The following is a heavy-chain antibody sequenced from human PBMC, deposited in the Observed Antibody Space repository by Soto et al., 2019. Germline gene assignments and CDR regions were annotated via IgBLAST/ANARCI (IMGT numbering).Heavy chain of an antibody. J-gene: IGHJ4*02. Sequence: PSETLSLTCTVSGGSINSNNYYCAWIRQPPGRGLAWIASIYYDGSTYYNPSLKSRVSISVDTSKSRFSLKLSSATAADTAVYYCAKVVVAATRHTDFDSWGQGTLVTVSS. V-gene: IGHV4-39*02. D-gene: IGHD2-15*01. CDR2: IYYDGST. CDR1: GGSINSNNYY. CDR3: AKVVVAATRHTDFDS.